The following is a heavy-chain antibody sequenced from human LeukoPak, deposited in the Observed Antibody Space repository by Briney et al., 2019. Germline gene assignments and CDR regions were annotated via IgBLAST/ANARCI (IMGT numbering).Heavy chain of an antibody. V-gene: IGHV1-24*01. D-gene: IGHD3-10*01. CDR1: GYTFTGYY. J-gene: IGHJ4*02. CDR2: FDPEDGET. Sequence: ASVKVSCKASGYTFTGYYMHWVRQAPGKGLEWMGGFDPEDGETIYAQKFQGRVTMTEDTSTDTAYMELSSLRSEDTAVYYCATVYRVTMVRGHLDYWGQGTLVTVSS. CDR3: ATVYRVTMVRGHLDY.